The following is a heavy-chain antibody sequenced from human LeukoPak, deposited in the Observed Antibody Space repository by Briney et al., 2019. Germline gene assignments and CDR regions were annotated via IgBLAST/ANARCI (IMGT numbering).Heavy chain of an antibody. J-gene: IGHJ4*02. CDR2: IYYSGST. V-gene: IGHV4-39*02. Sequence: PSETLSLTCTVSGGSISSNNYNWGWIRQPPGKGLEWIGSIYYSGSTFYHPSLKSRVTISIDTSKNQFSLKLSSVTAADTAVYYCARVPDWTYVPDYWGQGTLVTVSS. D-gene: IGHD3-16*01. CDR3: ARVPDWTYVPDY. CDR1: GGSISSNNYN.